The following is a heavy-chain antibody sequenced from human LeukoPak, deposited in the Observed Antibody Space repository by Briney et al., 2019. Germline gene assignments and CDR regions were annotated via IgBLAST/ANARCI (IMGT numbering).Heavy chain of an antibody. CDR1: GGSISSSSYY. J-gene: IGHJ4*02. Sequence: SETLSLTCTVSGGSISSSSYYWGWIRQPPGTGLEWIGSIYYSGSTYYNPSLRSRVTISVDTSKNQFSLKLSSVTAADTAVYYCAADGWELLNYFDYWGQGTLVTVSS. CDR3: AADGWELLNYFDY. CDR2: IYYSGST. V-gene: IGHV4-39*07. D-gene: IGHD1-26*01.